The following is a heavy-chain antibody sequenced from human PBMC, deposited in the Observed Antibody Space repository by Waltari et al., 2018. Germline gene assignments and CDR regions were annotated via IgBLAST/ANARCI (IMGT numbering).Heavy chain of an antibody. D-gene: IGHD3-22*01. J-gene: IGHJ6*02. CDR3: ARDYCDRTNCHGMDV. CDR1: ELTFCSYC. V-gene: IGHV3-30*03. CDR2: ISYNGRNI. Sequence: QVQLVESGGGVVQPGWSLRLSCGASELTFCSYCMNWVRQAPGKGLEWVAVISYNGRNIYYVDSVKGRFTISRDNSKKTLYMQMNSLRAEDTAVYYCARDYCDRTNCHGMDVWGQGTTVTVSS.